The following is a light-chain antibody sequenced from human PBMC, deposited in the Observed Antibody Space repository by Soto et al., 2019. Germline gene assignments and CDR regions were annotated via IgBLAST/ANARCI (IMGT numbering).Light chain of an antibody. V-gene: IGKV3-11*01. CDR3: QQRSNWPTFT. CDR1: QSVISY. CDR2: DAS. Sequence: EIVLTQSPATLSLSPGERATLSCRASQSVISYLAWYQQKPGQAPRLLIYDASNRATGIPARFSGSGSTTDFTPTISSLEPQDFAVYYCQQRSNWPTFTIRPGNKVDIK. J-gene: IGKJ3*01.